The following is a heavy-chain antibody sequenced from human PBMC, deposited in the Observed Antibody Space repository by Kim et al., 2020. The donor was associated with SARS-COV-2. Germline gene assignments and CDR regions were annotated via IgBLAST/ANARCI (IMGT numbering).Heavy chain of an antibody. Sequence: VKGQFTISRDNAKNPLYLQMNSLGAEDTAVYYCARDKVAVATYYYYGMDVWGQGTTVTVSS. CDR3: ARDKVAVATYYYYGMDV. D-gene: IGHD6-19*01. J-gene: IGHJ6*02. V-gene: IGHV3-21*01.